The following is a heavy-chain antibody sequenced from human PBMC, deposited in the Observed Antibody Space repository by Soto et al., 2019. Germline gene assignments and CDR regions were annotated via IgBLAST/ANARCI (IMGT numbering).Heavy chain of an antibody. CDR3: AADGSGSPAYFEL. D-gene: IGHD3-10*01. CDR2: INPSDGGT. J-gene: IGHJ2*01. CDR1: GYTFTRYY. V-gene: IGHV1-46*01. Sequence: QVQLAQSGAEVKKPGASVNISCKASGYTFTRYYLHWMRQAPGQGLEWMGIINPSDGGTTYAQKFQGRGAITRDTSTGTAYMELSRLRSEDTAVYYCAADGSGSPAYFELWGRGTLVTVSS.